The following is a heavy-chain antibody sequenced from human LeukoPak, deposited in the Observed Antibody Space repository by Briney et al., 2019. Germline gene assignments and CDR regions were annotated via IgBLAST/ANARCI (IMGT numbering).Heavy chain of an antibody. J-gene: IGHJ4*02. Sequence: GGSLRLSCAASGFTLSIYNMTWVRQAPGKGLEWVSAISGSGGSTYYADSVKGRFTISRDNSKNTLYLQMNSLRAEDTAVYYCAKDGYDFWSGYGSEDYWGQGTLVTVSS. CDR3: AKDGYDFWSGYGSEDY. CDR2: ISGSGGST. V-gene: IGHV3-23*01. D-gene: IGHD3-3*01. CDR1: GFTLSIYN.